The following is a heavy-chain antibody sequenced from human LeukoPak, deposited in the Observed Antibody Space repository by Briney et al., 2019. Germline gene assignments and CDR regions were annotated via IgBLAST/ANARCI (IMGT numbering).Heavy chain of an antibody. CDR2: IPYDGSNK. V-gene: IGHV3-30*03. Sequence: PGGSLRLSCAASGFTFSSYGVHWVRQAPGKGLEWVANIPYDGSNKYYADSVKGRFTISRDNSKNTLYLQMNSLRAEDTAVYYCARDMGTGYCSSPSCYAFDYWGQGTLVTVSS. D-gene: IGHD2-2*01. CDR1: GFTFSSYG. J-gene: IGHJ4*02. CDR3: ARDMGTGYCSSPSCYAFDY.